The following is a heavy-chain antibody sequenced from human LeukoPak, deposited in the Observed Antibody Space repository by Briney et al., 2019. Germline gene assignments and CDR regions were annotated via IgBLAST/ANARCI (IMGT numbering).Heavy chain of an antibody. D-gene: IGHD6-19*01. CDR2: ISGSGGST. Sequence: GGSLRLSCAASGFTFSSYAMSWVRQAPGKGLEWVSAISGSGGSTYYADSVKGQFTISRGNSKNTLYLQMNSLRAEDTAVYYCAKDQTYSSGWFDYWGQGTLVTVSS. CDR1: GFTFSSYA. J-gene: IGHJ4*02. CDR3: AKDQTYSSGWFDY. V-gene: IGHV3-23*01.